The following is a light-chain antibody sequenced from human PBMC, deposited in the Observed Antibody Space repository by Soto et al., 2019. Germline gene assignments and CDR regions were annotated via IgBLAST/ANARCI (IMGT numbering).Light chain of an antibody. CDR2: EVS. CDR1: STDVGYYIY. Sequence: QSVLAQPASVSGSPGQSITISCTGTSTDVGYYIYVSWFQQHPGKAPRLVISEVSNRPSGVSNRFSGSKSGNTASLTISGLQAEDEAHYYCSAYTVSRTYVFGTGTKVTVL. CDR3: SAYTVSRTYV. V-gene: IGLV2-14*03. J-gene: IGLJ1*01.